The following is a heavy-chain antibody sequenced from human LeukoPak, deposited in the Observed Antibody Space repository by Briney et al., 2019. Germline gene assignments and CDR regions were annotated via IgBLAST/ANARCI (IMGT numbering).Heavy chain of an antibody. CDR1: GYTFTGYD. CDR3: ARDVIGDQDAFAI. D-gene: IGHD2-21*01. J-gene: IGHJ3*02. CDR2: INPNSGGT. Sequence: ASVKVSCKASGYTFTGYDMNWVRQAPGQGLEWMGWINPNSGGTNYAQKFQGRVTMTRDTSISTAYMELSRLRSDAKAEYYCARDVIGDQDAFAIWGEETMVTVSS. V-gene: IGHV1-2*02.